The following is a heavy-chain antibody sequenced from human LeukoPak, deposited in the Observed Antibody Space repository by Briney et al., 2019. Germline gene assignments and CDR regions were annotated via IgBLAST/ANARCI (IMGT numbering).Heavy chain of an antibody. J-gene: IGHJ4*02. V-gene: IGHV4-59*01. D-gene: IGHD1-26*01. CDR2: IYYSGST. Sequence: SETLSLTCTVSGASTSSDYWSWIRQPPGKGLEWIAHIYYSGSTNYNPSLKSRVTISLDTSKNQFSLKLSSVTAADTAVYYCPRDGGATTSYFDYWGQGTLVTVSS. CDR1: GASTSSDY. CDR3: PRDGGATTSYFDY.